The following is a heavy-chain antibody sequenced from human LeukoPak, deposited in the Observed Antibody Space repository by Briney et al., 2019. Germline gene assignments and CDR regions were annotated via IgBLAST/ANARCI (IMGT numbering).Heavy chain of an antibody. CDR3: ARSGGSGIYDYYYYGMDV. Sequence: PGGSLRLSCAASGFTFSSHSMNWVRQAPGKGLEWVSFISSNSYIYYADSVKGRFTISRDDAKNSLYLQMNSLRAEDTAVYSCARSGGSGIYDYYYYGMDVWGQGTTVTVSS. CDR2: ISSNSYI. J-gene: IGHJ6*02. V-gene: IGHV3-21*01. CDR1: GFTFSSHS. D-gene: IGHD3-10*01.